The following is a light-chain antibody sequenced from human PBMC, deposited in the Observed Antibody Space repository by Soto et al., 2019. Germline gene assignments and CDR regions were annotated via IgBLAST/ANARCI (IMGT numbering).Light chain of an antibody. CDR3: QQRSNWPRT. V-gene: IGKV1-12*01. CDR2: TGS. Sequence: DIQMTQSPSSVSASVGDRVTITCRASQGIKNWLAWYQQKPGKAPNLLIYTGSSLQSGVPSRFSGSGSGTDFTLTISSLEPEDFAVYYCQQRSNWPRTFGQGTRLEIK. J-gene: IGKJ5*01. CDR1: QGIKNW.